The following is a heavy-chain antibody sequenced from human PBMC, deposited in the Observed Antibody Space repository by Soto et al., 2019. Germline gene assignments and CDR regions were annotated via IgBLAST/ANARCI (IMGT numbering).Heavy chain of an antibody. Sequence: QVHLVQSGAEVKKPGASVKVSCKASGYIFINYYIHWERQAPGQGLEWIGIINPNGGSTNYAQKFRGRLTMARDTCTSTVYRDLSSLRSDDTAVYYCARDLAAADYWGQGTLVTVSS. D-gene: IGHD6-13*01. J-gene: IGHJ4*02. CDR3: ARDLAAADY. CDR2: INPNGGST. CDR1: GYIFINYY. V-gene: IGHV1-46*01.